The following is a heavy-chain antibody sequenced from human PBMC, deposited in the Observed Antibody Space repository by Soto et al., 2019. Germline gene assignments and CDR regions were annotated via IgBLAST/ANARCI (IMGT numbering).Heavy chain of an antibody. CDR3: ARGDSPDCSNGVCPFFYNPDMDV. CDR1: GYSFTDHH. CDR2: INPKSGGT. V-gene: IGHV1-2*04. D-gene: IGHD2-8*01. Sequence: ASVKVSFKASGYSFTDHHIHWVRQAPGQGLEWLGRINPKSGGTSTAQKFQGWVTMTTDTSISTASMELTRLTSDDTAISYCARGDSPDCSNGVCPFFYNPDMDVWG. J-gene: IGHJ6*02.